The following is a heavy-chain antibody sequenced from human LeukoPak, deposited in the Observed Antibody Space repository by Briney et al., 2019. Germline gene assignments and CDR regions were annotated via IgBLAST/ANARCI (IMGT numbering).Heavy chain of an antibody. CDR1: GFTFSSYG. J-gene: IGHJ4*02. CDR3: ARGLCGGDCYDY. V-gene: IGHV3-30*03. Sequence: HPGGSLRLSCAASGFTFSSYGMHWVRQAPGKGLEWVAVISYDGSNKYYADSVKGRFTISRDNSKNTLYLQMNSLRAEDTAVYYCARGLCGGDCYDYWGQGTLVTVSS. D-gene: IGHD2-21*01. CDR2: ISYDGSNK.